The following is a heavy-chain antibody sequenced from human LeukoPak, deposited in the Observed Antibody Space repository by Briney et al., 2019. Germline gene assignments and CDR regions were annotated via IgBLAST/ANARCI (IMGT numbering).Heavy chain of an antibody. CDR1: GGSISSYY. V-gene: IGHV4-4*09. D-gene: IGHD3-22*01. Sequence: SETLFLTCTVSGGSISSYYWSWIRQPPGKGLEWIGYIYTSGSTNYNPSLKSRVTISVDTSKNQFSLKLSSVTAADTAVYYCARHEVIDQYYYERAGWFDPWGQGTLVTVSS. CDR2: IYTSGST. CDR3: ARHEVIDQYYYERAGWFDP. J-gene: IGHJ5*02.